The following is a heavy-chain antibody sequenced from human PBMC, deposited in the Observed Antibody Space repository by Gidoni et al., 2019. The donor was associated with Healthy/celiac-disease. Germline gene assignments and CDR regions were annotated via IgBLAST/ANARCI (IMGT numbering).Heavy chain of an antibody. CDR2: IKQDGSEK. CDR3: AREGGIAVAGDVYYYYYGMDV. J-gene: IGHJ6*02. V-gene: IGHV3-7*05. Sequence: EVQLVESGGGLVQPGGSLRLSCAASGFTFSSYWMSWVRQAPGKGLEWVANIKQDGSEKYYVDSVKGRFTISRDNAKNSLYLQMNSLRAEDTAVYYCAREGGIAVAGDVYYYYYGMDVWGQGTTVTVSS. CDR1: GFTFSSYW. D-gene: IGHD6-19*01.